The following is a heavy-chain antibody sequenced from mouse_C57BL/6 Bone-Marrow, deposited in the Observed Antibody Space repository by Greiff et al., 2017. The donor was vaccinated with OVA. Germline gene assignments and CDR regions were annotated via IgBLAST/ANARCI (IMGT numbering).Heavy chain of an antibody. J-gene: IGHJ1*03. CDR2: IRSKSSNYAT. CDR3: VRGHYYGSSYWYFDV. Sequence: EVKVVESGGGLVQPKGSLKLSCAASGFTFNTYAMHWVRQAPGKGLEWVARIRSKSSNYATYYADSVKDRFTISRDDSQSMLYLQMNNLKTEDTAMYYCVRGHYYGSSYWYFDVWGTGTTVTVSS. CDR1: GFTFNTYA. D-gene: IGHD1-1*01. V-gene: IGHV10-3*01.